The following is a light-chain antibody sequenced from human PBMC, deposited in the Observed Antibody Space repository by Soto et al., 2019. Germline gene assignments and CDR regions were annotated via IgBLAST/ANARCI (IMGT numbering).Light chain of an antibody. Sequence: EIVMTHSPATLSVSPCERATLSCRASQSVSILLAWYQQKPGQAPRLLIYGASNRATGIPDRFSGSGSGTDFTLTISSLEPEDFAVYYCQQRSNWPITFGQGTRLEIK. V-gene: IGKV3-11*01. CDR3: QQRSNWPIT. CDR1: QSVSIL. J-gene: IGKJ5*01. CDR2: GAS.